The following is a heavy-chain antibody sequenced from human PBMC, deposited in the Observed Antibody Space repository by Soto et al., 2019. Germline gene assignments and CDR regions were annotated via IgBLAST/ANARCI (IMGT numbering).Heavy chain of an antibody. CDR2: IIPILGIA. CDR3: VISIFGVVTPAYYFDY. CDR1: GGTFSSYT. Sequence: SVKVSCKASGGTFSSYTISWVRQAPGQGLEWMGRIIPILGIANYAQKFQGRVTITADKSTSTAYMELSSLRSEDTAVYYCVISIFGVVTPAYYFDYWGQGTLVTVSS. D-gene: IGHD3-3*01. J-gene: IGHJ4*02. V-gene: IGHV1-69*02.